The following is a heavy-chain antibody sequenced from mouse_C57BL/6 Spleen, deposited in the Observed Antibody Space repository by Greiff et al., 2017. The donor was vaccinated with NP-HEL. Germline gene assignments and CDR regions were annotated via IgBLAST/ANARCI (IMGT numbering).Heavy chain of an antibody. CDR3: ARSYYSNAMDD. CDR1: GYSITSGYY. Sequence: EVKLLESGPGLVKPSQSLSLTCSVTGYSITSGYYWNWIRQFPGNKLEWMGYISYDGSNNYNPSLKNRISITRDTSKNQFFLKLNSVTTEDTATYYCARSYYSNAMDDWGQGTSVTVSS. D-gene: IGHD2-5*01. J-gene: IGHJ4*01. CDR2: ISYDGSN. V-gene: IGHV3-6*01.